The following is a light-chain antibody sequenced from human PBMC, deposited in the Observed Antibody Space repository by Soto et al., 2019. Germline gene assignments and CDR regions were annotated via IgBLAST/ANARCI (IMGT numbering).Light chain of an antibody. CDR3: QQYNNRPG. V-gene: IGKV3-15*01. CDR1: PSISSN. Sequence: EIVLTQSPATLSVSPGERATLSCRASPSISSNLAWYQQKPGQAPRLLIDRASTRATGIPARVSGSGSGTEFTLTVGCRQSEEFAVYSCQQYNNRPGFGQGTKV. J-gene: IGKJ1*01. CDR2: RAS.